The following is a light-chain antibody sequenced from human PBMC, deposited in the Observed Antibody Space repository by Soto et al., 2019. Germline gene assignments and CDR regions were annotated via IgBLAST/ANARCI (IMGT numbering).Light chain of an antibody. J-gene: IGKJ1*01. CDR3: QQYGGSPRT. V-gene: IGKV3-20*01. Sequence: ESVLTQSPGTLSLSPGERATLSCRASQSVSTSQLAWYQQKPGQAPRLLIFGASSRATGIPDRFRGSGSGTDFTLTISRLEPEDFAVYYCQQYGGSPRTFGQGTKVDNK. CDR1: QSVSTSQ. CDR2: GAS.